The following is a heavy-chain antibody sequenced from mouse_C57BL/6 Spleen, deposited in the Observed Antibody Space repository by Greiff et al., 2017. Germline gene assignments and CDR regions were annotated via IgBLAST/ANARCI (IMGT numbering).Heavy chain of an antibody. J-gene: IGHJ3*01. CDR3: ASIYYDYDGFAY. CDR2: ISDGGSYT. D-gene: IGHD2-4*01. CDR1: GFTFSSYA. Sequence: EVNVVESGGGLVKPGGSLKLSCAASGFTFSSYAMSWVRQTPEKRLEWVATISDGGSYTYYPDNVKGRFTISRDNAKNNLYLQMSHLKSEDTAMYYCASIYYDYDGFAYWGQGTLVTVSA. V-gene: IGHV5-4*03.